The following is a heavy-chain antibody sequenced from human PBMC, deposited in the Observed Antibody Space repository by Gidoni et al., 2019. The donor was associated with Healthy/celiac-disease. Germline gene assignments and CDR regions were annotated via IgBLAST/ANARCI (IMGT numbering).Heavy chain of an antibody. D-gene: IGHD2-21*01. Sequence: QVQLVQSGAEVKKPGAAVKVSCKAYGYTFTSYYMHWVRQAPGQGLEWMGIINPGGGSTSYAQKFQGRVTMTRDTSTSTVYMELSSLRSEDTAVYYCAREVRKQFHVWGQGTTVTVSS. CDR1: GYTFTSYY. CDR2: INPGGGST. V-gene: IGHV1-46*01. CDR3: AREVRKQFHV. J-gene: IGHJ6*02.